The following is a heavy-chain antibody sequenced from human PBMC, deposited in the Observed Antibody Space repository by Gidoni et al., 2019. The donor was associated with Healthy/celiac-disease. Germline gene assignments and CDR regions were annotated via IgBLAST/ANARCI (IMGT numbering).Heavy chain of an antibody. J-gene: IGHJ4*02. V-gene: IGHV3-33*01. CDR2: IWYDGSNK. CDR1: GCTFSSYG. CDR3: ARDPYYYDSSGHDY. D-gene: IGHD3-22*01. Sequence: QVQLVESGGGVVQPGRSLRLACAASGCTFSSYGMHWVRQAPGKGLEWVAVIWYDGSNKYYADSVKGRFTISRDNSKNTLYLQMNSLRAEDTAVYYCARDPYYYDSSGHDYWGQGTLVTVSS.